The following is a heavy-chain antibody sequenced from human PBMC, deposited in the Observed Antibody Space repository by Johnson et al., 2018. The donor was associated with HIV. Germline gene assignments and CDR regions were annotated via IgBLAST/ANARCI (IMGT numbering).Heavy chain of an antibody. CDR3: AKVLTSSTSWLDDAFDI. CDR2: IGYDGSEK. Sequence: QVQLVESGGGVVQPGRSLRLSCAASGFNFNTYGMHWVRQAPGKGLEWVARIGYDGSEKDYADAVKGRFTISRDNSKNTLFLQMNSLRAEDTAVYYCAKVLTSSTSWLDDAFDICGQGTMVTVSS. D-gene: IGHD6-13*01. J-gene: IGHJ3*02. CDR1: GFNFNTYG. V-gene: IGHV3-33*06.